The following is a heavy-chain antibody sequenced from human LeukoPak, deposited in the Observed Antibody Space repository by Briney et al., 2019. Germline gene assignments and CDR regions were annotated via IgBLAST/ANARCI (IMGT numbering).Heavy chain of an antibody. J-gene: IGHJ5*02. CDR1: GFTFSSYA. D-gene: IGHD1-7*01. V-gene: IGHV3-23*01. CDR3: AKTLHITGTLWFDP. Sequence: GGSLRLSCAASGFTFSSYAMSWVRQAPGKGLEWVSAISGSGGCTYYADSVKGRFTISRDNSKNTLYLQMNSLRAEDTAVYYCAKTLHITGTLWFDPWGQGTLVTVSS. CDR2: ISGSGGCT.